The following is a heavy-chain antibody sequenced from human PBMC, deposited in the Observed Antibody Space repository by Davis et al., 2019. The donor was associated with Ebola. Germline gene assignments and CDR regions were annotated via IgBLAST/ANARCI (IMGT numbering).Heavy chain of an antibody. J-gene: IGHJ4*02. V-gene: IGHV3-30-3*01. Sequence: GESLKISCAASGFTFSSYAMHWVRQAPGKGLEWVAVISYDGSNKYYADSVKGRFTISRDNSKNTLYLQMNSLRAEDTAVYYCARGSSYYDSSGYLDYWGQGTLVTVSS. CDR2: ISYDGSNK. CDR1: GFTFSSYA. CDR3: ARGSSYYDSSGYLDY. D-gene: IGHD3-22*01.